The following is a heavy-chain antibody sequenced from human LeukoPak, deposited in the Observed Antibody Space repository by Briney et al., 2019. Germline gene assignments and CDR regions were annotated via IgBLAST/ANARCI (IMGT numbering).Heavy chain of an antibody. CDR2: ISSSSSYI. CDR1: GFTFSSYS. CDR3: ARASYSSSWSHFDY. Sequence: GGSLRLSCAASGFTFSSYSMNWVRQAPGKGLEWVSSISSSSSYIYYADSVKGRFTISRDNAKNSLYLQMNSLRAEDTAVYYCARASYSSSWSHFDYWGQGTLVTVSP. J-gene: IGHJ4*02. D-gene: IGHD6-13*01. V-gene: IGHV3-21*01.